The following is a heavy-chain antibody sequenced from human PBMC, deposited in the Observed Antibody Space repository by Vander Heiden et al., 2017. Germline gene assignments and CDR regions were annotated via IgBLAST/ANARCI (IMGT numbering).Heavy chain of an antibody. Sequence: QLQLQESGPGLVKPSETLSLTCTVSGGSISSSSYHWGWIRQPPGKGLEWIGSIYYSGSTYYNPSLKSRVTISVYTSKNQFSLKLSSVTAADTAVYYCARHLENRRITIFGVVINSIPYYFDYWGQGTLVTVSS. J-gene: IGHJ4*02. D-gene: IGHD3-3*01. CDR2: IYYSGST. CDR1: GGSISSSSYH. V-gene: IGHV4-39*01. CDR3: ARHLENRRITIFGVVINSIPYYFDY.